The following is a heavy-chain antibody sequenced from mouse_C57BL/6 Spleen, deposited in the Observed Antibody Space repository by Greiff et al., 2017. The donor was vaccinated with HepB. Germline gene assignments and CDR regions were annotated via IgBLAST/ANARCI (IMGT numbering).Heavy chain of an antibody. Sequence: QVQLQQPGAELVRPGSSVKLSCKASGYTFTSYWMDWVKQRPGQGLEWIGNIYPSDSETHYNQKFKDKATLTVDKSSSTAYMQRSSLTSEDSAVYYCAREGAQATLDAYWGQGTLVTVSA. J-gene: IGHJ3*01. CDR3: AREGAQATLDAY. D-gene: IGHD3-2*02. V-gene: IGHV1-61*01. CDR2: IYPSDSET. CDR1: GYTFTSYW.